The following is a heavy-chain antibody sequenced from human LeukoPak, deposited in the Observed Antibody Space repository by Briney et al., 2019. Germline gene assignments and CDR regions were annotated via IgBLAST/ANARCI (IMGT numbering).Heavy chain of an antibody. J-gene: IGHJ4*02. V-gene: IGHV3-21*01. D-gene: IGHD2-2*01. CDR3: ARVMGRYCSSTSCYVGY. Sequence: GGSLRLSCAASGFTFNRYNMNWVRRAPGKGLEWVSSISTSSSYIYYADSVRGRFTISRDNAKNSLYLQMNSLRAEDTAVYYCARVMGRYCSSTSCYVGYWGQGTLVTVSS. CDR1: GFTFNRYN. CDR2: ISTSSSYI.